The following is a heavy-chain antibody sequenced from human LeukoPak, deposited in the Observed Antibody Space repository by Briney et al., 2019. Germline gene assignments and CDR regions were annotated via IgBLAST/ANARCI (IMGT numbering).Heavy chain of an antibody. CDR2: IYYSGTT. CDR1: GRSISSYY. D-gene: IGHD6-13*01. J-gene: IGHJ4*02. CDR3: ARGVYIAAAQYAY. Sequence: SETLSLTCTVSGRSISSYYWSWIRQPPGKGLEWIGYIYYSGTTNYNPSLKSRVTISVDTSKNQFPLKLSSVTAADTAVYYCARGVYIAAAQYAYWGQGTLVTVSS. V-gene: IGHV4-59*01.